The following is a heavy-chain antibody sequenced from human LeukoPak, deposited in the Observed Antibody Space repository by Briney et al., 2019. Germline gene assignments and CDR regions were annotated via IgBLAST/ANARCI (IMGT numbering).Heavy chain of an antibody. CDR1: GFSLSYYW. D-gene: IGHD1-26*01. V-gene: IGHV3-7*05. CDR3: VRSGGY. Sequence: HPGGSLRLSCAASGFSLSYYWMNWVRQAPGKGLEWVANIKEDGSEKYYVDSVKGRFTISRDNAKNSLCLQMNSLRAEDTAIYYCVRSGGYWGQGTLVTVSS. CDR2: IKEDGSEK. J-gene: IGHJ4*02.